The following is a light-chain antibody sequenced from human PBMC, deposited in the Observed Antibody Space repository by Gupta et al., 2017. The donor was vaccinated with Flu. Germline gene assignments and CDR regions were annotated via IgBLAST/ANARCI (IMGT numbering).Light chain of an antibody. CDR2: DAS. CDR3: QQRSNWV. Sequence: EIVLTQSPATLSLSPGERATLSCRASQSVSSYLAWYQQKPGQAPGLLIYDASNRVTGIPDRFSGSGSGTDFTLTSRSLETEDFDGYDCQQRSNWVFGGGTKVEIK. J-gene: IGKJ4*01. V-gene: IGKV3-11*01. CDR1: QSVSSY.